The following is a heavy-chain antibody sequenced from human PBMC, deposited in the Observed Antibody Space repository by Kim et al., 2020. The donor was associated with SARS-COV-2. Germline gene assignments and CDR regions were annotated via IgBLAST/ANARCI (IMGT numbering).Heavy chain of an antibody. Sequence: DSVKGRFTISRDNSKNTLYLQMNSLRAEDTAVYYCAKENGVVVPAAIHLSWGQGTLVTVSS. CDR3: AKENGVVVPAAIHLS. V-gene: IGHV3-23*01. J-gene: IGHJ5*02. D-gene: IGHD2-2*02.